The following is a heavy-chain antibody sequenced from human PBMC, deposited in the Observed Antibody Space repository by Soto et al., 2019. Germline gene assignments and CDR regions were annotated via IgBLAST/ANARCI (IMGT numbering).Heavy chain of an antibody. D-gene: IGHD6-13*01. Sequence: LRLSCAASGFTFSSFAMSWVRQAPGKGLDWVSAISGSGGSTYSAGSVKGRFTISRDNSKNTLYLQMSSLRAEDTAVYYCARGFSAGKGSTPDFWGQGSQVTVSS. V-gene: IGHV3-23*01. J-gene: IGHJ4*02. CDR1: GFTFSSFA. CDR2: ISGSGGST. CDR3: ARGFSAGKGSTPDF.